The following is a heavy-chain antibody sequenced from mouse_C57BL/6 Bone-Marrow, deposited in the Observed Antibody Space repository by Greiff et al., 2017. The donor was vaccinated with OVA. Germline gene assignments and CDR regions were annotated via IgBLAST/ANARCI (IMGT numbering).Heavy chain of an antibody. J-gene: IGHJ1*03. V-gene: IGHV1-69*01. Sequence: QVQLQQPGAELVMPGASVKLSCKASGYTFTSYWMHWVKQRPGQGLEWIGEIDPSDSYPNYNQKFKGKSTLTVDKSSSTAYMQLSSLTSEDSAVYYCARESANWDWYFDVWGTGTTVTVSS. D-gene: IGHD4-1*01. CDR2: IDPSDSYP. CDR3: ARESANWDWYFDV. CDR1: GYTFTSYW.